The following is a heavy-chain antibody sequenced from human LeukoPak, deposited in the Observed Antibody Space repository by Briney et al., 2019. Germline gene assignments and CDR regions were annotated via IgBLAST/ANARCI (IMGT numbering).Heavy chain of an antibody. CDR1: GFTVSSNY. D-gene: IGHD1-26*01. CDR2: LYGGGNT. CDR3: AGGATSVDDY. V-gene: IGHV3-53*01. J-gene: IGHJ4*02. Sequence: GGSLRLSCAASGFTVSSNYMHWVRQAPGKGLEWVSFLYGGGNTHYADSVKGRFTISRDTSKNTLYLQMNSLRAADTAMYYCAGGATSVDDYWGQGTLVTVSS.